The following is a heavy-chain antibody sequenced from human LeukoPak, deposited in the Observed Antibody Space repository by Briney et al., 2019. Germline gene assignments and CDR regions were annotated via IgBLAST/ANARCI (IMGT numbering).Heavy chain of an antibody. CDR2: IKNDGSET. D-gene: IGHD6-19*01. J-gene: IGHJ4*02. V-gene: IGHV3-7*03. Sequence: GGSLRLSCAVSGFNFRDHWMDWVRQAPGKGLEWVGHIKNDGSETYYLDSLKGRFSISRDNTNNALYLQMNSLRVEDTAVYYCVKDDGWFHLAQWGQGTLVTVSS. CDR3: VKDDGWFHLAQ. CDR1: GFNFRDHW.